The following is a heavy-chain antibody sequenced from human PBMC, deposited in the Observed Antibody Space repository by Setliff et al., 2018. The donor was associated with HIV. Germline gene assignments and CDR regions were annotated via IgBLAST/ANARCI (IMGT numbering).Heavy chain of an antibody. CDR2: VYNSGIT. V-gene: IGHV4-39*07. Sequence: SETLSLTCAVSGGSVSSPSYYWGWIRQPPGKGLEWIGSVYNSGITFKNPSLKSRVSIPVDRSGNQFSLRLTSVTAVDTAVYYCATCRHRPSNWFDPWGQGTVVTVSS. CDR1: GGSVSSPSYY. CDR3: ATCRHRPSNWFDP. J-gene: IGHJ5*02.